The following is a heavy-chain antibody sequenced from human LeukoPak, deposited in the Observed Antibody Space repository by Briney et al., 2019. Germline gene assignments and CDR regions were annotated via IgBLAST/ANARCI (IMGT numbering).Heavy chain of an antibody. V-gene: IGHV1-2*04. D-gene: IGHD3-10*01. Sequence: ASVKVSCKASGYTFTGYYMHWVRQAPGQGLEWMGWINPNSGGTNYAQKFQGWVTMTRDTSTSTAYMELSRLRSDDTAVYYCARDGSGIWTLNYYYGMDVWGQGTTVTVSS. CDR1: GYTFTGYY. CDR3: ARDGSGIWTLNYYYGMDV. J-gene: IGHJ6*02. CDR2: INPNSGGT.